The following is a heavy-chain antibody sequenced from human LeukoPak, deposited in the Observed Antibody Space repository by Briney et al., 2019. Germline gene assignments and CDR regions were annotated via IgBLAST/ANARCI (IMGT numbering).Heavy chain of an antibody. Sequence: GRSLRLSCAASGFTFSSYGMHWVRQAPGKGLEWVALISFDGVKTDYADSVKARFTISRDSSQNTLYLQMNSLRAEDTAVYYYAKDRGSSRAAYGIDVWGQGTTVTVSS. CDR1: GFTFSSYG. V-gene: IGHV3-30*18. J-gene: IGHJ6*02. D-gene: IGHD6-13*01. CDR3: AKDRGSSRAAYGIDV. CDR2: ISFDGVKT.